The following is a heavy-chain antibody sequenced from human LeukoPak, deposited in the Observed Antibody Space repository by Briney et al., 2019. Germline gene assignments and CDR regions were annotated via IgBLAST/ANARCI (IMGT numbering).Heavy chain of an antibody. CDR1: GYTFSDYY. D-gene: IGHD2-2*01. CDR2: INANNGGT. V-gene: IGHV1-2*02. Sequence: ASVKVSCKASGYTFSDYYMQWVRQAPGQVPEWMGWINANNGGTNYAQKFQGRVTMTRDTSISTAYMELSSLRSDDSAVYFCARDHCTSSGCYEDYYYGLDVWGQGTTVTVSS. J-gene: IGHJ6*02. CDR3: ARDHCTSSGCYEDYYYGLDV.